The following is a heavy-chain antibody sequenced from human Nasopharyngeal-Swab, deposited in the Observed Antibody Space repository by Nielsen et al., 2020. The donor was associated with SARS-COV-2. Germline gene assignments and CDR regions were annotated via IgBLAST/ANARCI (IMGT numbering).Heavy chain of an antibody. V-gene: IGHV4-30-4*08. J-gene: IGHJ4*02. CDR1: GGSISSGDYY. Sequence: SETLSLTCTVSGGSISSGDYYWSWIRQPPGKGLEWIGYIYYSGSTYYNPSLKSRVTISVDTSKNQFSLKLSSVTAADTAVYYCARAGSGGEIDYWGQGTLVTVSS. D-gene: IGHD3-16*01. CDR3: ARAGSGGEIDY. CDR2: IYYSGST.